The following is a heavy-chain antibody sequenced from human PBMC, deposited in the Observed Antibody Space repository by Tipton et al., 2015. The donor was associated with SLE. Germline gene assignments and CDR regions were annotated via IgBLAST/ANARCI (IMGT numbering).Heavy chain of an antibody. V-gene: IGHV4-59*04. Sequence: TLSLTCTVSGDSISRYYWSWIRQPPGKGLEWIASIFHSGSTYFNPSLKSRVTISVDTSKNQFSLDLSSVTAADTSVYYCARRGDYRSSWYVASYYYMDVWGKGTTVTVTS. D-gene: IGHD6-13*01. CDR3: ARRGDYRSSWYVASYYYMDV. CDR2: IFHSGST. CDR1: GDSISRYY. J-gene: IGHJ6*03.